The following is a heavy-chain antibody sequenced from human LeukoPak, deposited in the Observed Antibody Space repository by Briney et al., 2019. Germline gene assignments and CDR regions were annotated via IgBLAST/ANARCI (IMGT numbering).Heavy chain of an antibody. CDR2: ISSSGGST. CDR1: GFTFSSYA. V-gene: IGHV3-23*01. D-gene: IGHD3-16*01. J-gene: IGHJ5*02. Sequence: PGGSLRLSCAASGFTFSSYAMSWVRQAPGKGLEWVSAISSSGGSTYSADSVKGRFTISRDNSRNTLYLQMTSLRAEDTAIYFCAKDLKGVEVPGGKWFDPWGQGTLVIVSS. CDR3: AKDLKGVEVPGGKWFDP.